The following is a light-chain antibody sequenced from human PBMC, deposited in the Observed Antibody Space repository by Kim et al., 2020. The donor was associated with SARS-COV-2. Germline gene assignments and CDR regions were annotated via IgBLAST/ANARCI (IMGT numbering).Light chain of an antibody. CDR2: RNN. CDR3: AAWDDSLGGYV. J-gene: IGLJ1*01. Sequence: ELTQPPSASGTPGQRVTISCSGSSSNIGSNYVYWYQQLPGTAPKLLIYRNNQRPSGVPDRFSGSKSGTSASLAISGLRSEDEADYYCAAWDDSLGGYVFGTGTKVTVL. CDR1: SSNIGSNY. V-gene: IGLV1-47*01.